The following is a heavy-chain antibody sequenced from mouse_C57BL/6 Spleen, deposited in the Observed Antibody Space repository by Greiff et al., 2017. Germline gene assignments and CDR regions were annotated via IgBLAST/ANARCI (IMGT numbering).Heavy chain of an antibody. Sequence: VQLQHSGAELVRPGASVKLSCTASGFNLKDDYMHWVKQRPEQGLAWIGWIDPENGDTEYASKFQGKATITADTSSNTAYLQLSSLTSEDTAVYYCTESNYEAYWGQGTLVTVSA. V-gene: IGHV14-4*01. CDR2: IDPENGDT. CDR1: GFNLKDDY. D-gene: IGHD2-5*01. CDR3: TESNYEAY. J-gene: IGHJ3*01.